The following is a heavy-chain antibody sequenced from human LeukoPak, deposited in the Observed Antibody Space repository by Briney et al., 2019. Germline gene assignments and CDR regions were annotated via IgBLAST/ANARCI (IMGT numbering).Heavy chain of an antibody. CDR3: ARTNQNYYDSSEGDFDY. CDR2: IYYSGST. D-gene: IGHD3-22*01. CDR1: GGSISSYY. V-gene: IGHV4-59*06. Sequence: LVKPSETLSLTCTVSGGSISSYYWSWIRQPPGKGLEWIGYIYYSGSTYYNPSLKSRVTISVDTSKNQFSLKLSSVTAADTAVYYCARTNQNYYDSSEGDFDYWGQGTLVTVSS. J-gene: IGHJ4*02.